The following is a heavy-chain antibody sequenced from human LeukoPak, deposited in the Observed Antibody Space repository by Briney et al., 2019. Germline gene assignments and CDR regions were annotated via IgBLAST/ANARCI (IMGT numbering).Heavy chain of an antibody. CDR2: INPNSGGT. CDR1: GYTFTGYY. Sequence: ASVKVSCKAPGYTFTGYYMHWVRQAPGQGLEWMGWINPNSGGTDYAQKFQGRVTMARDTSISTAYMELSSLTSDDTAVYYCSRGRADGYSGYDFGDYWGQEPWSPSPQ. CDR3: SRGRADGYSGYDFGDY. J-gene: IGHJ4*01. V-gene: IGHV1-2*02. D-gene: IGHD5-12*01.